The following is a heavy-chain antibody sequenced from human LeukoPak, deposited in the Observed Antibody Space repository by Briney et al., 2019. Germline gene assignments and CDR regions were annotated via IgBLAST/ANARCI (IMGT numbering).Heavy chain of an antibody. Sequence: GGSLRLSCAASGFTFSNDPMSWVRQTPGKGLGWVSTINYSGGSTYYADSVKGRFTISRDNSKNTLYLQMNSLRVEDTAVYYCAKERLTTTAFDYWGQGTLVTVSS. CDR3: AKERLTTTAFDY. CDR1: GFTFSNDP. J-gene: IGHJ4*02. CDR2: INYSGGST. V-gene: IGHV3-23*01. D-gene: IGHD1-1*01.